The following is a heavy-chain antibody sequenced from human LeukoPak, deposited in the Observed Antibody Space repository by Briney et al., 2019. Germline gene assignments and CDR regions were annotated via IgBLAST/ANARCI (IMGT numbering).Heavy chain of an antibody. CDR2: IIPIFGTA. Sequence: ASVKVSCKASGGTFSSYAISWVRQAPGQGLEWMGGIIPIFGTANYAQKFQGRVTITTDESTSTAYMELSSLRSEDTAVYYCARGRGYSSSSGAHYWGQGTLVTVSS. J-gene: IGHJ4*02. D-gene: IGHD6-6*01. V-gene: IGHV1-69*05. CDR3: ARGRGYSSSSGAHY. CDR1: GGTFSSYA.